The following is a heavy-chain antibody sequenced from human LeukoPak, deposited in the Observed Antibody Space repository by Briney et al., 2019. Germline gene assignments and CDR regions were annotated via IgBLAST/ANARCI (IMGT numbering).Heavy chain of an antibody. CDR1: GFTFSSYW. Sequence: PGGSLRLSCAASGFTFSSYWMSWVRQAPGKGLEWVANIKHDGSEQYYVHSVKGRVTVSRDNAKNSLYLHLNSLRTEDTAVYYCAKDGNWARFENWGQGTLVTVSS. CDR2: IKHDGSEQ. J-gene: IGHJ4*02. CDR3: AKDGNWARFEN. D-gene: IGHD7-27*01. V-gene: IGHV3-7*01.